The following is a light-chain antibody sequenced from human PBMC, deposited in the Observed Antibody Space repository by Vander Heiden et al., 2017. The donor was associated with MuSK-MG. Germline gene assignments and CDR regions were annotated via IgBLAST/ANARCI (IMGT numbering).Light chain of an antibody. J-gene: IGLJ1*01. CDR1: SSDIGNYNL. Sequence: QSALTPPASVSGSPGQSITISCTGTSSDIGNYNLVPWYQQHPGKAPKLIIYEGSKRPSGISNRFSGSKSGDTASLTISGLQGDDEADYYCCSNAGSNYRYVFGTGTKVTVL. CDR2: EGS. CDR3: CSNAGSNYRYV. V-gene: IGLV2-23*01.